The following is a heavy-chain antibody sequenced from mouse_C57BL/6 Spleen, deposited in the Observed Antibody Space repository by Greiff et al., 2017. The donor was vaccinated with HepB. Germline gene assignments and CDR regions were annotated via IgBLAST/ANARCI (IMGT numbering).Heavy chain of an antibody. V-gene: IGHV1-69*01. CDR1: GYTFTSYW. CDR3: ARWDYDAWYFDV. J-gene: IGHJ1*03. CDR2: IDPSDSYT. D-gene: IGHD2-4*01. Sequence: VQLQQPGAELVMPGASVKLSCKASGYTFTSYWMHWVKQRPGQGLEWIGEIDPSDSYTNYNQKFKGKSTLTVDKSSSTAYMQLSSLTSEDSAVYYCARWDYDAWYFDVWGTGTTVTVSS.